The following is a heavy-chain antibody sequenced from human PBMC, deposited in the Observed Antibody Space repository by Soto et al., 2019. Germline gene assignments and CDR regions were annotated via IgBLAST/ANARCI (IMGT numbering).Heavy chain of an antibody. CDR3: AMNPTFIVRTPWDH. D-gene: IGHD1-26*01. CDR1: GFWFSDSA. Sequence: EVHLLESGGDLVQPGGSLRLSCTTSGFWFSDSAMDWVRHAPGKGLERLSSIGFTTTYYADSVKGRFIITRENSKNTVYLQMNNRRVEDTAVYYCAMNPTFIVRTPWDHWGQGTPVIFSS. CDR2: IGFTTT. J-gene: IGHJ4*02. V-gene: IGHV3-23*01.